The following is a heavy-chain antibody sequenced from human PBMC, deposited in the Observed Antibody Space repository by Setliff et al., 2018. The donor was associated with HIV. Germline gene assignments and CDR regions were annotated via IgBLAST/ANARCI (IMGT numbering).Heavy chain of an antibody. D-gene: IGHD7-27*01. Sequence: PSETLSLTCTVSGDSISSYYWSWIRQPPGKGLEWIGYIYYSGSTNYNPSLKSRVTISVDTSKNQFSLKLSSATAADTAMYYCARGDNWGVDVFDIWGQGTMVTVSS. V-gene: IGHV4-59*01. CDR2: IYYSGST. CDR3: ARGDNWGVDVFDI. CDR1: GDSISSYY. J-gene: IGHJ3*02.